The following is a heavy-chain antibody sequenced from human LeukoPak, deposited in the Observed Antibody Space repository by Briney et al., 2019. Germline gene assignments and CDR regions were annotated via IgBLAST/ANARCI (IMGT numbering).Heavy chain of an antibody. Sequence: PGGSLRLSCAASGFTFSDYYMSWVRQAPGKGRGWVSAISGSGGSTYYADSVKGRFTISRDNSKNTLYLQMNSLRAEDTAVYYCAKDLDQYDSSGYYCAFDIWGQGTMVTVSS. D-gene: IGHD3-22*01. J-gene: IGHJ3*02. CDR3: AKDLDQYDSSGYYCAFDI. V-gene: IGHV3-23*01. CDR1: GFTFSDYY. CDR2: ISGSGGST.